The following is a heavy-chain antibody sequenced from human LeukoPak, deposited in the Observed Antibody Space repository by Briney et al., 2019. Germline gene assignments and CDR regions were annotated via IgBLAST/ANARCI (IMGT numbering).Heavy chain of an antibody. V-gene: IGHV3-7*01. J-gene: IGHJ5*01. CDR1: GFTFSSYA. CDR3: ARPPLTTVVNWFDS. CDR2: IKQDGSTK. D-gene: IGHD4-17*01. Sequence: GGSLRLSCAASGFTFSSYAMSWVRQAPGKGLEWVANIKQDGSTKYYVDSVKGRFTISRDNARDSLYLQMNSLRAEDTALYYCARPPLTTVVNWFDSWGQGTLVTVSS.